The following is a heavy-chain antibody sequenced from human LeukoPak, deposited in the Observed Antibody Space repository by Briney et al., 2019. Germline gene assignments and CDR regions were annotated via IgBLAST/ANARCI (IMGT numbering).Heavy chain of an antibody. V-gene: IGHV4-39*01. CDR2: ISYSGST. D-gene: IGHD3-10*01. J-gene: IGHJ4*02. CDR1: GDSISSSSYY. Sequence: SETLSLTCTVSGDSISSSSYYWGWIRQSPGKGLEWIGTISYSGSTYYHQSLKSRVTISVDTSKNQFSLKLSSVTAADTAVYYCASLWFGELLWDDFDYWGQGTLVTVSS. CDR3: ASLWFGELLWDDFDY.